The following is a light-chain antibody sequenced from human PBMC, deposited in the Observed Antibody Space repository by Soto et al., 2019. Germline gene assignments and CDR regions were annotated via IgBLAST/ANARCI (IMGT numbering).Light chain of an antibody. CDR1: QSISGNY. V-gene: IGKV3-20*01. CDR3: QQRGSWPLIT. CDR2: GTY. Sequence: EIVLTKSPGTLSFSPVERFTPYFMAIQSISGNYLAWYQNTPGQAPRLLISGTYTRATGIPDRFSGRVSGTDFTLTISSLEPEDSAVYYCQQRGSWPLITVGQGTRLEIK. J-gene: IGKJ5*01.